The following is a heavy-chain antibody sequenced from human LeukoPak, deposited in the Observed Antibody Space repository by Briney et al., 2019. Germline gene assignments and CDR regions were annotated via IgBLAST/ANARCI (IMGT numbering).Heavy chain of an antibody. V-gene: IGHV1-69*13. Sequence: PRASVKVSCKASGGTFSSYTISWVRQAPGQGLEWMGGIIPIFGTANYAQKFQGRVTITADESTSTAYMELSSLRSEDTAVYYCARSEYCSGGSCLPQSAWFDPWGQGTLVTVSS. CDR1: GGTFSSYT. J-gene: IGHJ5*02. CDR2: IIPIFGTA. D-gene: IGHD2-15*01. CDR3: ARSEYCSGGSCLPQSAWFDP.